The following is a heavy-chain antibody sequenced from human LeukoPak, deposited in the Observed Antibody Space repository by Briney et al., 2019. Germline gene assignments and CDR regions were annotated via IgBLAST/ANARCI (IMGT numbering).Heavy chain of an antibody. CDR3: ARAGIYDSSGYSYRFFDY. V-gene: IGHV4-39*07. CDR2: IYYSGST. CDR1: GGSISSYY. J-gene: IGHJ4*02. Sequence: SETLSLTCTVSGGSISSYYWSWIRQPPGKGLEWIGSIYYSGSTYYNPSLKSRVTISVDTSKNQFSLKLSSVTAADTAVYYCARAGIYDSSGYSYRFFDYWGQGTLVTVSS. D-gene: IGHD3-22*01.